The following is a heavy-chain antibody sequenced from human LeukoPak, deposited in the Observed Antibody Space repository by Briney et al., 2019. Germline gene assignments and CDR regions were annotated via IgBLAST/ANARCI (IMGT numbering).Heavy chain of an antibody. D-gene: IGHD6-6*01. CDR2: ITHSGSA. Sequence: PSETLSLTCAVYGGSFSGYYWSWIRQPPGKGLEWIGEITHSGSANYNPSLKSRVSFSVDTSKSQFSLRLSSVTAADTAVYSCARGRYSASSFYYYYGMDVWGQGPTVTVSS. J-gene: IGHJ6*02. V-gene: IGHV4-34*01. CDR1: GGSFSGYY. CDR3: ARGRYSASSFYYYYGMDV.